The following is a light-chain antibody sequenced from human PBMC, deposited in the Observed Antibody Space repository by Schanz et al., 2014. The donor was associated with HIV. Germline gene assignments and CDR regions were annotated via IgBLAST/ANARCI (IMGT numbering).Light chain of an antibody. CDR3: QRYNSYSHT. V-gene: IGKV1-5*03. J-gene: IGKJ2*01. CDR1: QSIGNS. CDR2: KAS. Sequence: IQMTQSPATLYASVGDRVTITCRTSQSIGNSLAWLQQKPGRAPKVLIYKASTLESGVPSTFRGSGSGTDFTLTISSLQPDDFATYYCQRYNSYSHTFGQGTKLDIK.